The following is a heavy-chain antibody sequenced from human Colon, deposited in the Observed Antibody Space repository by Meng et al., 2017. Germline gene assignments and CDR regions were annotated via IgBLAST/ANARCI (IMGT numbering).Heavy chain of an antibody. D-gene: IGHD1-26*01. CDR2: MYHSGST. Sequence: QLQLQESGSGLVKPSQTLSLTCPVSGGSISSGVYSWSWIRQSPGKGLEWIGYMYHSGSTYYNPSLKSRATISIDRSKNHFSLELNSVTAADTAVYYCAREAGTSGDWFDPWGQGTLVTVSS. CDR3: AREAGTSGDWFDP. V-gene: IGHV4-30-2*06. CDR1: GGSISSGVYS. J-gene: IGHJ5*02.